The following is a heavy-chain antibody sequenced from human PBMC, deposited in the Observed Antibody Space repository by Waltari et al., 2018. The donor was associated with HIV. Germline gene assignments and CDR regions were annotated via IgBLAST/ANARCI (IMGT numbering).Heavy chain of an antibody. Sequence: QVQLVQSGAEVKNPGASVTVSCRASGYTFTGNYMHWVRQAPGQGLEYMGWINPNTGVSKNAQKFQGRVTMTRDTSISTAYMELRSLRSDDTAVYYCARDGGRYFDCDYWGQGTLVTLSS. V-gene: IGHV1-2*02. J-gene: IGHJ4*02. D-gene: IGHD1-26*01. CDR3: ARDGGRYFDCDY. CDR2: INPNTGVS. CDR1: GYTFTGNY.